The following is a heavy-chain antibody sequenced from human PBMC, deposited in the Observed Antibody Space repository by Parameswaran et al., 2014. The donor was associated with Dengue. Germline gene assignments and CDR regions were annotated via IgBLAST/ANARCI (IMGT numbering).Heavy chain of an antibody. Sequence: WVRQAPGQRLEWMGWINGGNGNTKYSQKSQGRLTITRDTSASTAYMELSSLRSEDTAVYYCARSIVVVVADTRTDYYYGMDVWGQGTTVTVSS. J-gene: IGHJ6*02. D-gene: IGHD2-15*01. V-gene: IGHV1-3*01. CDR2: INGGNGNT. CDR3: ARSIVVVVADTRTDYYYGMDV.